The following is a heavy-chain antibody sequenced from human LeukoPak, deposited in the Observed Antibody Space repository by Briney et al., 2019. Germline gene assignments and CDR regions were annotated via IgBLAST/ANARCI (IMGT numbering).Heavy chain of an antibody. Sequence: GGSLRLSCAASGFTVSSNYMSWVRQAPGKGLEWVSVIYSGGSTYYADSVKGRFTISRDNSKNTLYLQMNSLRAEDTAGYYCAREDCSSTSCYDGDNWFDPWGQGTLVTVSS. J-gene: IGHJ5*02. CDR3: AREDCSSTSCYDGDNWFDP. V-gene: IGHV3-66*01. D-gene: IGHD2-2*01. CDR1: GFTVSSNY. CDR2: IYSGGST.